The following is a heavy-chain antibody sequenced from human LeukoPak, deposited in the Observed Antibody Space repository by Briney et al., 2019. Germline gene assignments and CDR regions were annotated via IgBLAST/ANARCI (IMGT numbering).Heavy chain of an antibody. V-gene: IGHV4-39*01. CDR2: ISYSGNA. CDR3: ATALQDVYSSGWYGGFDY. J-gene: IGHJ4*02. D-gene: IGHD6-19*01. Sequence: SSETLSLTCTVSGGSISSSSYYWGWIRQPPGKGLELIGSISYSGNAYYNPSLKSRVTISVDTSKNQFSLKLSSVTAADTAVYYCATALQDVYSSGWYGGFDYWGQGTLVTVSS. CDR1: GGSISSSSYY.